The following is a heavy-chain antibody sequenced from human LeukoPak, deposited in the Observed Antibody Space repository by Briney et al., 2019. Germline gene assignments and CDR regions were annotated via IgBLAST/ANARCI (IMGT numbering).Heavy chain of an antibody. V-gene: IGHV2-5*01. J-gene: IGHJ4*02. CDR3: AHRDIVVVPAAS. CDR2: IYWNDDK. D-gene: IGHD2-2*01. Sequence: SGPTLVKPTQTLTLTCTFSGFSLSTSGVGVGWIRQPPGKALEWLALIYWNDDKRYSPSLKSRLTITQDTSKNQVVLTMTNMDPVDTATYYCAHRDIVVVPAASWGQGTLVTVSS. CDR1: GFSLSTSGVG.